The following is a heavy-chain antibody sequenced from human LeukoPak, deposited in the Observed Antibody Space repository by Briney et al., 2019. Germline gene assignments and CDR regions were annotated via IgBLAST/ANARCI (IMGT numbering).Heavy chain of an antibody. J-gene: IGHJ3*01. CDR1: GYSISSGAY. D-gene: IGHD3-22*01. CDR2: IYHSGST. V-gene: IGHV4-38-2*01. Sequence: PSETLSLTCAVPGYSISSGAYWGWVRQPPGKGLEWIGTIYHSGSTYYNPSLKSRVTISIDTSKNQFSLKLSSVTAADTAVYYCANSWYYLDSSGLPKSDAFDRWGQGTLVTASS. CDR3: ANSWYYLDSSGLPKSDAFDR.